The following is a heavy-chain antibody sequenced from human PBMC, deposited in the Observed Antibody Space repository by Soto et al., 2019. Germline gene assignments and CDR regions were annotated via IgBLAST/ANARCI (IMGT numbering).Heavy chain of an antibody. J-gene: IGHJ4*02. V-gene: IGHV4-30-4*01. D-gene: IGHD3-22*01. CDR2: IYYSGST. Sequence: SETLSLTCTVSGGSISSGDYYWSWIRQPPGKGLEWIGYIYYSGSTYYNPSLKSRVTISVDTSKNQFSLKLSSVTAADTAVYYCATRVPYYYDSSGYRFDYWGQGTLVTVSS. CDR1: GGSISSGDYY. CDR3: ATRVPYYYDSSGYRFDY.